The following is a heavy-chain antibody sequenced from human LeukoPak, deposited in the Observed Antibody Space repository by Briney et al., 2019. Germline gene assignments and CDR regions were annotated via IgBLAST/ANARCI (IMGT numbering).Heavy chain of an antibody. CDR2: ISYDGSNK. J-gene: IGHJ4*02. V-gene: IGHV3-30*04. CDR3: ARGRYSYGYVRFYDY. D-gene: IGHD5-18*01. CDR1: GFTFSSYA. Sequence: GGSLRLSCAASGFTFSSYAMHWVRQAPGKGLEWVAVISYDGSNKYYADSVKGRFTISRDNSKNTLYLQMNSLRAEDTAVYYCARGRYSYGYVRFYDYWGQGTLVTVSS.